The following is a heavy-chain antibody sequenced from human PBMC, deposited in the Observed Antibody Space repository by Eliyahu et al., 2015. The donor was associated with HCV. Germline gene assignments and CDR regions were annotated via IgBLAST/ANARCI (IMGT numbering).Heavy chain of an antibody. Sequence: EVQLVESGGGLVQPGGSLRLSCAASGFTFXSXXMNWVRQAPGKGXEWVSYISSSSSNIYYADSVKGRFTISRDNAKNSLFLQMNSLRDEDTAVYYCARDQAYYDFTLDAFDIWGQGTMVTVSS. V-gene: IGHV3-48*02. J-gene: IGHJ3*02. D-gene: IGHD3-3*01. CDR3: ARDQAYYDFTLDAFDI. CDR1: GFTFXSXX. CDR2: ISSSSSNI.